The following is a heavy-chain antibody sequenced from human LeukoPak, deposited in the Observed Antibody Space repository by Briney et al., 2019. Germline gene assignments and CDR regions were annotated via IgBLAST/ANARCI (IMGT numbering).Heavy chain of an antibody. J-gene: IGHJ5*02. Sequence: VASVKVSSKASGGTFTSYAISWVRQAPGQGLEWMGGIIPIFGTANYAQKFQGRVTITTDGSTSTAYMELSSLRSEDTAVYYCARYPGCSSTSCYNNWFDLWGQGTLVTVSS. CDR2: IIPIFGTA. V-gene: IGHV1-69*05. CDR3: ARYPGCSSTSCYNNWFDL. CDR1: GGTFTSYA. D-gene: IGHD2-2*02.